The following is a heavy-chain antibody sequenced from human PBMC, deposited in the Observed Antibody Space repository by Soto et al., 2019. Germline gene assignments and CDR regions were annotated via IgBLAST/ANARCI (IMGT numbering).Heavy chain of an antibody. J-gene: IGHJ4*02. CDR3: ARARYSSSWYGY. V-gene: IGHV4-34*01. CDR2: INHSGST. D-gene: IGHD6-13*01. Sequence: QVQLQQWGAGLLKPSETLSLTCAVYGGSFSGYYWSWIRQPPGKGLERIGEINHSGSTNYNPSLKSRVTISVDTSKNQFSLKLSSVTAADTAVYYCARARYSSSWYGYWGQGTLVTVSS. CDR1: GGSFSGYY.